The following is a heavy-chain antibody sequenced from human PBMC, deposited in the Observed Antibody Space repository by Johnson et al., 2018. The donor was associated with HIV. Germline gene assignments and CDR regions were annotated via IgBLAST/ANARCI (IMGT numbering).Heavy chain of an antibody. D-gene: IGHD2-15*01. CDR1: GFTFSSYG. CDR3: GWSGCSGGRCYDVYVAFDI. J-gene: IGHJ3*02. Sequence: VQLVESGGGVVQPGGSLRLSCAASGFTFSSYGMHWVRQAPGKGLEWVAFIRYDGSNKYYADSVKGRFTISRDNSKNTLYLQMNSLRAEDPAVYYCGWSGCSGGRCYDVYVAFDIWGQGTMVTVSS. CDR2: IRYDGSNK. V-gene: IGHV3-30*02.